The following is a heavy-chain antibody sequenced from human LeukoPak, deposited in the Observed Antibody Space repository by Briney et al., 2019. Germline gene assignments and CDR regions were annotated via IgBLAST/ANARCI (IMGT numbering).Heavy chain of an antibody. Sequence: PSETLSLTCTVSGGSFRSSSYFWAWIRQSPQKGLEWIGCIYFSVTTYYNPSLKSRVAISLDTPKNQFSLKLTSVTAADTAVYYCARRPYYDSSGYYSPLGFDYWGQGILVTVSS. V-gene: IGHV4-39*01. CDR3: ARRPYYDSSGYYSPLGFDY. CDR1: GGSFRSSSYF. J-gene: IGHJ4*02. D-gene: IGHD3-22*01. CDR2: IYFSVTT.